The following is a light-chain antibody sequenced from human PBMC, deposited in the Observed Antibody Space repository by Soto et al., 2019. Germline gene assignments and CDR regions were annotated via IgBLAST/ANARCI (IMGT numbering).Light chain of an antibody. CDR2: WAS. V-gene: IGKV4-1*01. J-gene: IGKJ4*01. Sequence: DILMTQSPDSLAVSLDERATIKCKSSQSVLFTFDNKNYLGWFQQKPRQPPTLLLSWASTRESGVPDRFSGSGSGTDFTLTISSLQAEDVAVYYCQQYYTTPLTFGGGTKVDVK. CDR3: QQYYTTPLT. CDR1: QSVLFTFDNKNY.